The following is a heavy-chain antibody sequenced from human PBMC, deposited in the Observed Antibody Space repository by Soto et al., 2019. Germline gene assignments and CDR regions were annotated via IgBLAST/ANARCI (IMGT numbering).Heavy chain of an antibody. D-gene: IGHD2-15*01. Sequence: EVQLVEAGGDSVQPGGSLRLSCVASGFTFSNYWMHWVRQAPGQGLEWVSRVNSDESSRAYADSVKGRIIRSRDNDKHPLSLEMNRLRAEDTAVYYCARVIVFYFDGRGRCTLVTFSS. CDR3: ARVIVFYFDG. V-gene: IGHV3-74*01. CDR2: VNSDESSR. J-gene: IGHJ2*01. CDR1: GFTFSNYW.